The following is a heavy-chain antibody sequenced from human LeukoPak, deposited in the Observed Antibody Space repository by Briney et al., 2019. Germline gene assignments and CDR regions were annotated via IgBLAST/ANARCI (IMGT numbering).Heavy chain of an antibody. CDR2: INPNSGGT. Sequence: ASVKVSCKASGYTFTGYYMHWVRQAPGQGLEWKGWINPNSGGTNYAQKFQGRVTMTRDTSISTAYMELSRLRSDDTAVYYCARDYYDSSGSDAFDTWGQGTMVTVSS. D-gene: IGHD3-22*01. V-gene: IGHV1-2*02. CDR3: ARDYYDSSGSDAFDT. CDR1: GYTFTGYY. J-gene: IGHJ3*02.